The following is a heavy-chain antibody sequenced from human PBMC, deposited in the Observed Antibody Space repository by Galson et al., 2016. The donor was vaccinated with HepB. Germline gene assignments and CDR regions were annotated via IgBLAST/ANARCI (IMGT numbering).Heavy chain of an antibody. V-gene: IGHV3-9*01. CDR1: GFSIADYG. D-gene: IGHD1-26*01. CDR2: ISWNTDNI. CDR3: ARRGRGSGSYFY. Sequence: SLRLSCAASGFSIADYGMHWVRQAPGKGLEWVSGISWNTDNIDYVDSVKGRFTISRDNAKNSLYLQMNSLRAEDTAVYYCARRGRGSGSYFYWGQGTLVTVSS. J-gene: IGHJ4*02.